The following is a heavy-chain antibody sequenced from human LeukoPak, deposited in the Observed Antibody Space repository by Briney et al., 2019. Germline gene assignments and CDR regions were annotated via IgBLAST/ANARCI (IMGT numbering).Heavy chain of an antibody. V-gene: IGHV1-18*01. D-gene: IGHD2-2*01. Sequence: ASVEVSCKASGYTFTSYGISWVRQAPGQGLEWMGWISAYNGNTNYAQKLQGRVTMTTDTSTSTAYMELRSLRSDDTAVYYCARSWCSSTSCYHDGMDVWGQGTTVTVSS. CDR2: ISAYNGNT. J-gene: IGHJ6*02. CDR3: ARSWCSSTSCYHDGMDV. CDR1: GYTFTSYG.